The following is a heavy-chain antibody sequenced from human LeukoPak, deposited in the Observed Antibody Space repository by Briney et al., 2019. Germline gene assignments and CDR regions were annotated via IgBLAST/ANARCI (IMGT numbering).Heavy chain of an antibody. Sequence: GGSLRLSCAASGFIFSSYWMTWVRQAPGKGLEWVANIKQDGTEKYYVDSVKGRFTISRDNAKNSLYLQMNSLRVKDTAVYYCARDRQWLGRDEFFDYWGQGTLVTVSS. CDR1: GFIFSSYW. J-gene: IGHJ4*02. D-gene: IGHD6-19*01. CDR3: ARDRQWLGRDEFFDY. V-gene: IGHV3-7*01. CDR2: IKQDGTEK.